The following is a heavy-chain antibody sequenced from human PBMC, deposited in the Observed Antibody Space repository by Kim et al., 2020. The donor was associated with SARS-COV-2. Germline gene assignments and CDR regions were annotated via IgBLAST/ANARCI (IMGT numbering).Heavy chain of an antibody. V-gene: IGHV3-30*04. CDR2: VSSDGSKT. CDR1: GFNFSGHS. Sequence: GGSLRLSCAASGFNFSGHSLHWVRQVPGKGLDWVAMVSSDGSKTFYADSVRGRFTISRDNSKKTLSLQMSSLRVEETAVYYCVRVGLCSGGDCYSPLDTWGQGALVTVSS. CDR3: VRVGLCSGGDCYSPLDT. D-gene: IGHD2-15*01. J-gene: IGHJ4*02.